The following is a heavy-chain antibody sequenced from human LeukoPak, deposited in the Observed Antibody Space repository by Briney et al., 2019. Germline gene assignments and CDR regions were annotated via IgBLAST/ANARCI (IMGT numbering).Heavy chain of an antibody. CDR3: AKKLYNWNYEPFYY. CDR1: GFSFSSYG. J-gene: IGHJ4*02. CDR2: ISYDGSNK. D-gene: IGHD1-7*01. Sequence: GRSLRLSCTASGFSFSSYGMQWVRQAPGKGLEWVAVISYDGSNKYYADSVQGRFTISRDNSKNTLYLQMNSLRAEDTAVYYCAKKLYNWNYEPFYYWGQGTLVTVSS. V-gene: IGHV3-30*18.